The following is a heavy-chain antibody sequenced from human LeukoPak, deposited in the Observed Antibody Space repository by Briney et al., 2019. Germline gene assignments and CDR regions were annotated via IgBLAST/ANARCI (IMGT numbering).Heavy chain of an antibody. V-gene: IGHV3-48*01. CDR1: GFTFSSYS. Sequence: GGPLRLSCAASGFTFSSYSMNWVRQAPGKGLEWVSYISSSSSTIYYADSVKGRFTISRDNAKNSLYLQMNSLRAEDTAVYYCARSITPYYYYGMDVWGQGTTVTVSS. D-gene: IGHD5-24*01. CDR2: ISSSSSTI. CDR3: ARSITPYYYYGMDV. J-gene: IGHJ6*02.